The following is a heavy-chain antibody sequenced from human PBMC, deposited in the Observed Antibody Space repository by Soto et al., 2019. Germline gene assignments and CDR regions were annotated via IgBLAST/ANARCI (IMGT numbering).Heavy chain of an antibody. D-gene: IGHD4-17*01. Sequence: ASLKVSCKASGYTFTSYGISWARQAPGQGLEWMGGISAYNGNTNYSQKLQGRGTMTTDTSTSTAYMELRSLRSDDANVYYCAGRAGNTVAAMSRWFAPWAQGTLVPVS. CDR2: ISAYNGNT. V-gene: IGHV1-18*01. CDR3: AGRAGNTVAAMSRWFAP. CDR1: GYTFTSYG. J-gene: IGHJ5*02.